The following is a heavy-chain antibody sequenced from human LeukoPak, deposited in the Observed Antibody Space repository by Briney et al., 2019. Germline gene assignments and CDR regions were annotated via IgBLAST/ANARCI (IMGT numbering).Heavy chain of an antibody. CDR2: MYYSGST. Sequence: SQTLSLTCTVSGGSISSGDYYWSWIRQPPGKGLEWIAYMYYSGSTYYNPSLKSRVTISVDTPKSQFSLKLSSVTAADTAVYYCARAPLYSGGSGWSIYYFYAMDVWGQGTTVTVSS. D-gene: IGHD6-19*01. V-gene: IGHV4-30-4*01. J-gene: IGHJ6*02. CDR3: ARAPLYSGGSGWSIYYFYAMDV. CDR1: GGSISSGDYY.